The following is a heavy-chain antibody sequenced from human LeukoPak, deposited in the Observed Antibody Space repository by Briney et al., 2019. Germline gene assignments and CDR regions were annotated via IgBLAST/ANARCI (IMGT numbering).Heavy chain of an antibody. CDR1: EFSVGSNY. D-gene: IGHD3-22*01. Sequence: GGSLRLSCAASEFSVGSNYMTWVRQAPGKGLEWVSLIYSGGSTYYADSVKGRFTISRDNSKNTLYLQMNSLRAEDTAVYYCARDLYRIVVVPHYFDNWGQGTLVTVSS. V-gene: IGHV3-66*01. J-gene: IGHJ4*02. CDR3: ARDLYRIVVVPHYFDN. CDR2: IYSGGST.